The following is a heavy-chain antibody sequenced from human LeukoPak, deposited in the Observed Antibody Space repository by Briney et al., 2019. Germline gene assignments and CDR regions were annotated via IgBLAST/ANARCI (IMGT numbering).Heavy chain of an antibody. J-gene: IGHJ2*01. CDR1: GGSISSYY. CDR3: ARGGGWSDWHFDL. V-gene: IGHV4-59*01. CDR2: IHYSGST. Sequence: PSETLSLTCTVSGGSISSYYWSWIRQPPGKGLEWIGYIHYSGSTNYNPSLKSRVTISVDTSKNQFSLRLTSVTAADTAVYYCARGGGWSDWHFDLWGRGALVSVSS. D-gene: IGHD2-15*01.